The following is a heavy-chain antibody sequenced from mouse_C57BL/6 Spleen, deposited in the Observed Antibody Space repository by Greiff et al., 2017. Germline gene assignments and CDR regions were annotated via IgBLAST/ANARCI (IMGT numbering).Heavy chain of an antibody. D-gene: IGHD1-1*01. Sequence: VMLVESGAELMKPGASVKLSCKATGYTFTGYWIEWVKQRPGHGLEWIGEILPGSGSTNYNEKFKGKATFTADTSATTTYMQLSSLTTEDSAIYYWARTGSYYYGSSPAWFAYWGQGTLVTVSA. J-gene: IGHJ3*01. V-gene: IGHV1-9*01. CDR1: GYTFTGYW. CDR2: ILPGSGST. CDR3: ARTGSYYYGSSPAWFAY.